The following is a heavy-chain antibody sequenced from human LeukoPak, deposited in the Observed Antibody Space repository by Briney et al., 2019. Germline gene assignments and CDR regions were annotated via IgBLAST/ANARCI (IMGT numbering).Heavy chain of an antibody. CDR2: LDPEDGET. CDR3: ATGGYYDSSGYYYVY. D-gene: IGHD3-22*01. Sequence: GASVKVSCKVSGYTLTELSMHWVRQAPGKGLEWMGGLDPEDGETIYAQKFQGRVTMTEDTSTDTAYMELSSLRSEDTAVYYCATGGYYDSSGYYYVYWGQGTLVTVSS. J-gene: IGHJ4*02. CDR1: GYTLTELS. V-gene: IGHV1-24*01.